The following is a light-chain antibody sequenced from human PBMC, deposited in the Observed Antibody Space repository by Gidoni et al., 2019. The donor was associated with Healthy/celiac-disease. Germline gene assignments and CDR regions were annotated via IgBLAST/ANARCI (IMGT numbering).Light chain of an antibody. CDR3: QSYDSSLSGSV. V-gene: IGLV1-40*01. CDR2: GNS. CDR1: SSNIGAGYD. J-gene: IGLJ2*01. Sequence: QSVLTQPPSVSGAPGQRVHISCTGSSSNIGAGYDVHWYQQLPGTAPKLLIYGNSNRPSGVPDRFSGPKSGTSASLAITGLQAEDEADYYCQSYDSSLSGSVFGGGTKLTVL.